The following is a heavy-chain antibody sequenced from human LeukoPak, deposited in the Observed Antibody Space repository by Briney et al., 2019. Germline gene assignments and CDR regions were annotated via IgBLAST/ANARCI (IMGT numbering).Heavy chain of an antibody. D-gene: IGHD1-1*01. Sequence: SETLSLTCTVSGGSISSYYWSWIRKPPGKGLEWIGYIYYSGSTNYNPSLKSRVTISVDTSKNQFSLKLSSVTAADTAVYYCARRLGTLYFDYWGQGTLVTVSS. CDR2: IYYSGST. CDR1: GGSISSYY. J-gene: IGHJ4*02. V-gene: IGHV4-59*01. CDR3: ARRLGTLYFDY.